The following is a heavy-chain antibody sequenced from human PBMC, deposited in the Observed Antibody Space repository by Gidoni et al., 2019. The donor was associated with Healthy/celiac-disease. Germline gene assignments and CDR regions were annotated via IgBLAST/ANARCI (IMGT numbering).Heavy chain of an antibody. D-gene: IGHD5-18*01. V-gene: IGHV1-18*01. CDR2: ISAYNGNT. CDR1: GYPFTSYG. J-gene: IGHJ2*01. Sequence: QVQLVPSGAEVKKPGASVKVSCKASGYPFTSYGISWVRQAPGQGLEWMGWISAYNGNTNYAQKRQGRVTMTTDTSTSTAYMELRSLRSDDTAVYYCARAQRGKPNWYFDLWGRGTLVTVSS. CDR3: ARAQRGKPNWYFDL.